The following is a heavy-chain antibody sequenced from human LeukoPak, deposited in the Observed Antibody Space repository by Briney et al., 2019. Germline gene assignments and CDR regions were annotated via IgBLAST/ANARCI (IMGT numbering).Heavy chain of an antibody. V-gene: IGHV3-23*01. Sequence: GGSLRLSCAASGFTFSSYAMIWVRQAPGRGLVWVSSIGASGDSIYYTDSVKGRFTISRDNSKNTLYLQMSSLRVEDTAVYYCAKIPDVSDYWGQGTLVTVSS. J-gene: IGHJ4*02. CDR3: AKIPDVSDY. CDR2: IGASGDSI. CDR1: GFTFSSYA.